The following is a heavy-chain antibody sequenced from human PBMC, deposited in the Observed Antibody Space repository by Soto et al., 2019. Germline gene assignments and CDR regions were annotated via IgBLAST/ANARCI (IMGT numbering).Heavy chain of an antibody. CDR1: GFSLTTSGVG. CDR3: ARNRFGGYGGACDV. CDR2: IYGDGDK. D-gene: IGHD5-12*01. Sequence: QITLKESGPTLVKPTQTLTLTCTFSGFSLTTSGVGVGWIRHPPGKALEWVALIYGDGDKRYSPSLKSRLTITKDTSKKQVVFTTTSMDPVDTAIYCCARNRFGGYGGACDVWGQVTMVTVSS. V-gene: IGHV2-5*02. J-gene: IGHJ3*01.